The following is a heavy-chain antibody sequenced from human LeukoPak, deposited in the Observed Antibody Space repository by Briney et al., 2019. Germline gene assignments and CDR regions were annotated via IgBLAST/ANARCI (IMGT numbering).Heavy chain of an antibody. CDR1: GGSISSSSSYY. CDR2: IYYSGST. CDR3: ARAIIYSYEYFQH. V-gene: IGHV4-39*01. D-gene: IGHD2-15*01. J-gene: IGHJ1*01. Sequence: SETLSLTCTVSGGSISSSSSYYWGWIRQPPGKGLEWIGSIYYSGSTYYNPSLKSRVTISVDTSKNQFSLKLSSVTAADTAVYYCARAIIYSYEYFQHWGQGTLVTVSS.